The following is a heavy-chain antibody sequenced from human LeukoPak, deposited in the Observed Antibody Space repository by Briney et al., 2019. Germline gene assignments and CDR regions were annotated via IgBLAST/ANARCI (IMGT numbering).Heavy chain of an antibody. J-gene: IGHJ4*02. CDR3: ARGEWELLRSFDY. CDR2: INHSGST. V-gene: IGHV4-34*01. D-gene: IGHD1-26*01. Sequence: SETLSLTCAVYGGSFSGYYWSWIRQPPGKGLEWIGEINHSGSTNYNPSLESRVTISVDTSKNQFSLKLSSVTAADTAVYYCARGEWELLRSFDYWGQGTLVTVSS. CDR1: GGSFSGYY.